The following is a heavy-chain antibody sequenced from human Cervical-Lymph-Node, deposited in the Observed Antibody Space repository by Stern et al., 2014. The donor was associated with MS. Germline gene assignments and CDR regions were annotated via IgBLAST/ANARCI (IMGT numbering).Heavy chain of an antibody. CDR1: GGAVSAYY. CDR3: ARDPSTTASDWFFDL. J-gene: IGHJ2*01. V-gene: IGHV4-59*02. CDR2: ISHTGTT. D-gene: IGHD2-21*02. Sequence: QVQLQESGPGLVKPSETLSLTCTASGGAVSAYYCTWIRQRPGKGLECIGYISHTGTTNYNPSLHRRVTITLDTSQNQVSLRLRSVTAADTAVYYCARDPSTTASDWFFDLWGRGSLVTVSS.